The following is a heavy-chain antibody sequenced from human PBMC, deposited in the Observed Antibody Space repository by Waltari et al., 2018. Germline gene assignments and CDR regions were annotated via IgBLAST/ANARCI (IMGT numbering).Heavy chain of an antibody. Sequence: QVQLVQSGAEVKKPGSSVKVSCKASGGTFSSYAISWVRQAPGQGLEWMGGISPIFGTANYAQKFQGRVTITADESTSTAYMELSSLRSEDTAVYYCATPGTIYYDSSGYYYGFDYWGQGTLVTVSS. V-gene: IGHV1-69*01. CDR3: ATPGTIYYDSSGYYYGFDY. D-gene: IGHD3-22*01. CDR1: GGTFSSYA. J-gene: IGHJ4*02. CDR2: ISPIFGTA.